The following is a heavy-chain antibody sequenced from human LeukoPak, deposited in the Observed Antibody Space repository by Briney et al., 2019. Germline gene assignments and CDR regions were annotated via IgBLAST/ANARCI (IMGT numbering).Heavy chain of an antibody. D-gene: IGHD3-22*01. V-gene: IGHV1-18*01. J-gene: IGHJ3*02. CDR3: ARDRGDYDSSGYYYVDAFDI. CDR1: GYTFTSYG. CDR2: ISAYNGNT. Sequence: GASVKVSCKASGYTFTSYGISWVRQAPGQGLEWMGWISAYNGNTNYAQKLQGRVTMTTDTSTSTAYMELRSLRSDDTAVYYCARDRGDYDSSGYYYVDAFDIWGQGTMVTVHS.